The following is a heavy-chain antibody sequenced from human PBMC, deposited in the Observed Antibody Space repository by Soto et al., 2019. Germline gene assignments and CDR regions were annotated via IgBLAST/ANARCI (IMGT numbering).Heavy chain of an antibody. CDR2: IIPILGIA. Sequence: ASVKVSCKASGGTFSSYTISWVRQAPGQGLEWMGRIIPILGIANYAQKFQGRVTITADKSTSTAYMELSSLRSEDTAVYYCARDRIGYSYGYESVLDYWGQGTLVTVSS. CDR1: GGTFSSYT. CDR3: ARDRIGYSYGYESVLDY. V-gene: IGHV1-69*04. J-gene: IGHJ4*02. D-gene: IGHD5-18*01.